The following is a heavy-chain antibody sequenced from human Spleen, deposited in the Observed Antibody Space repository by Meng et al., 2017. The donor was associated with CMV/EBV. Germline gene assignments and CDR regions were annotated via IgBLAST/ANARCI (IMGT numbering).Heavy chain of an antibody. CDR2: VYHTGTT. D-gene: IGHD3-3*01. V-gene: IGHV4-61*07. CDR3: ARQIYDTPGEGWFDP. CDR1: GSVSNVADY. Sequence: GSVSNVADYWSWIRQPPGKGLEWIGYVYHTGTTKYNPSLKSRVTLSVDTSKNQLSLKMTSVTAADTAVYYCARQIYDTPGEGWFDPWGQGTLVTVSS. J-gene: IGHJ5*02.